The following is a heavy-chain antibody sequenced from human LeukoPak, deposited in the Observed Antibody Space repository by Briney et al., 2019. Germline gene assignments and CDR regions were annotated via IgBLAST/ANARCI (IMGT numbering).Heavy chain of an antibody. CDR1: GYTFTSYD. D-gene: IGHD3-10*01. Sequence: ASVPVSCKPSGYTFTSYDINGVRQATGQGLEWMGWMNPNNGNTGYAQKFQGRVTMTRNTSISTAYMELSSLRSEDTAVYYCAVITMVRGVITHFDYWGQGTLVTVSS. J-gene: IGHJ4*02. CDR2: MNPNNGNT. V-gene: IGHV1-8*01. CDR3: AVITMVRGVITHFDY.